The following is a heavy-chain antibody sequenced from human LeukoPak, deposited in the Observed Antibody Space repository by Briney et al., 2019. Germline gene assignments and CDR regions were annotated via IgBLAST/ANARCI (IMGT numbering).Heavy chain of an antibody. Sequence: SVKVSCKTSGGTFRYYAISWVRQAPGQGLEWMGGIIPIFGTANYAQKFQGRVTITVDESTSTAYMELSSLRSEDTAVYYCARSEVAAAGTIDYWGQGTLVTVSS. CDR3: ARSEVAAAGTIDY. J-gene: IGHJ4*02. CDR1: GGTFRYYA. V-gene: IGHV1-69*13. D-gene: IGHD6-13*01. CDR2: IIPIFGTA.